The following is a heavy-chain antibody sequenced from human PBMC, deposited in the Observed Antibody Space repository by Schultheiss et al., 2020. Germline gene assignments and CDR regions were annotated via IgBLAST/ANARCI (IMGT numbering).Heavy chain of an antibody. CDR3: ARGRGSWDAFDI. CDR1: GGSISSYY. J-gene: IGHJ3*02. Sequence: SETLSLTCTVSGGSISSYYWSWIRQPPGKGLEWIGEIYHSGSTNYNPSLKSRVTISVDTSKSQFSLNMRSVTAADTAVYYCARGRGSWDAFDIWGQGTMVTGSS. D-gene: IGHD3-16*01. V-gene: IGHV4-59*01. CDR2: IYHSGST.